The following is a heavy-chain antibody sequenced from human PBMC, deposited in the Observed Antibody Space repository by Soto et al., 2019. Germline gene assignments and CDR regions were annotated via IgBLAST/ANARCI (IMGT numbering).Heavy chain of an antibody. V-gene: IGHV3-74*01. D-gene: IGHD3-10*01. CDR1: GFTFSSYW. CDR2: INSDGSST. Sequence: PWGALRLSCAASGFTFSSYWMHWVRQAPRKGPGWASRINSDGSSTSYADSVKGRFTISRDNAKNTLYLQMNSLRAEDTAVYYCARSRGTMVRGVIKLGTNWFDPWGQGTLVTVSS. J-gene: IGHJ5*02. CDR3: ARSRGTMVRGVIKLGTNWFDP.